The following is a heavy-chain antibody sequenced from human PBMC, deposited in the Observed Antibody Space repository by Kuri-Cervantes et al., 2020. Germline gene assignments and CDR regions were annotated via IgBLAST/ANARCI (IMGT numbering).Heavy chain of an antibody. CDR1: GFTFSSYG. CDR3: AKPDGSGSYRSTYYYYGMDV. V-gene: IGHV3-30*18. CDR2: ISYDGSNK. D-gene: IGHD3-10*01. J-gene: IGHJ6*02. Sequence: GESLKISCAASGFTFSSYGMHWVRQAPGKGLEWVAVISYDGSNKYYADSAKGRFTISRDNSKNTLYLQMNSLRAEDTAVYYCAKPDGSGSYRSTYYYYGMDVWGQGTTVTVSS.